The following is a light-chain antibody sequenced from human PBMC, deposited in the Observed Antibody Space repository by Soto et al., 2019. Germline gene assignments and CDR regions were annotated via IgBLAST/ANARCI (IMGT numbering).Light chain of an antibody. V-gene: IGKV1-39*01. CDR3: QQSYSTPIT. Sequence: DIQMTQSPSSLSASVGDRVTITCRASQSISSYLNWYQQKPGKDPKLXIYAASSLQSGVPSRFSGSGSGTDLTITISSLQPEDFETYYCQQSYSTPITFGQGTRLDIK. CDR2: AAS. CDR1: QSISSY. J-gene: IGKJ5*01.